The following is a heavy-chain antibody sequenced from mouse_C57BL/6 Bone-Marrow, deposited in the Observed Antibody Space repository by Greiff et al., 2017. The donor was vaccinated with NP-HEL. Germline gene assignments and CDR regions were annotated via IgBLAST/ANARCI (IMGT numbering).Heavy chain of an antibody. CDR1: GFTFSDYG. D-gene: IGHD1-1*01. CDR2: ISSGSSTI. Sequence: EVQGVESGGGLVKPGGSLKLSCAASGFTFSDYGMHWVRQAPEKGLEWVAYISSGSSTIYYADTVKGRFTISRDNAKNTLFLQMTSLRSEDTAMYYCAREVITTVPHWYFDVWGTGTTVTVSS. V-gene: IGHV5-17*01. CDR3: AREVITTVPHWYFDV. J-gene: IGHJ1*03.